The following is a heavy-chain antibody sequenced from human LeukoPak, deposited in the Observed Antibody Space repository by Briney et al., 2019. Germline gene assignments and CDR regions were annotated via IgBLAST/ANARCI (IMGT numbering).Heavy chain of an antibody. Sequence: ASVKVSCKASGGTXSSYAISGVRQAPGQGLEWMGGIIPIFGTANYAQKFQGRVTITADESTSTAYMELSSLRSEDTAVYYCAKHESLGDIVVVVAATRGSYFDYWGRGTLVTVSS. CDR1: GGTXSSYA. V-gene: IGHV1-69*13. CDR3: AKHESLGDIVVVVAATRGSYFDY. CDR2: IIPIFGTA. J-gene: IGHJ4*02. D-gene: IGHD2-15*01.